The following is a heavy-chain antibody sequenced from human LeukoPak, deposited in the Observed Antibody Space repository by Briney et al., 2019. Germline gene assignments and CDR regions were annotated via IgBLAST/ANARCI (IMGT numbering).Heavy chain of an antibody. D-gene: IGHD3-3*01. Sequence: SETLSLTCAVYGGSFSGYYWSWIRQPPGKGLEWIGEINHSGSTNYNPSLKSRVTISVDTSKNQFSLKLSSVTAADTAVYYCARAFDDFWSGGNWFDPWGQGTLVTVSS. CDR2: INHSGST. CDR1: GGSFSGYY. J-gene: IGHJ5*02. V-gene: IGHV4-34*01. CDR3: ARAFDDFWSGGNWFDP.